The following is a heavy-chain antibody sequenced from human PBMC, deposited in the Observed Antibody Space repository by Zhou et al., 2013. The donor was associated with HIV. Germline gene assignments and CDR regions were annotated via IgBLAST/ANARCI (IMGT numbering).Heavy chain of an antibody. J-gene: IGHJ3*02. CDR3: AKDGESWLFDI. V-gene: IGHV1-46*01. D-gene: IGHD3-10*01. Sequence: QVQLVQSGAEVQKPGASVKVSCKASGYTFTNYYLHWVRQAPGQGLEWMGIINPFGGSTSYAQKFQGRVTMTRDTSTSTVYMELSSLKYEDTAVYYCAKDGESWLFDIWGQGTMVTVSS. CDR1: GYTFTNYY. CDR2: INPFGGST.